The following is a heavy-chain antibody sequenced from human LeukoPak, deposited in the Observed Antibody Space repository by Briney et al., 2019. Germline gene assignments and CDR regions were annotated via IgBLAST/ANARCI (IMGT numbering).Heavy chain of an antibody. V-gene: IGHV1-2*04. J-gene: IGHJ5*02. CDR1: GYTFTGYY. CDR3: ARENYYDSSGYLNWFDP. Sequence: GASVKVSCKASGYTFTGYYMHWVRQAPGQGLEWMGWINPNSGGTNFAQKFQGWVTMTRDTSISTAYMELSRLRSDDTAVYYCARENYYDSSGYLNWFDPWGQGTLVTVSS. CDR2: INPNSGGT. D-gene: IGHD3-22*01.